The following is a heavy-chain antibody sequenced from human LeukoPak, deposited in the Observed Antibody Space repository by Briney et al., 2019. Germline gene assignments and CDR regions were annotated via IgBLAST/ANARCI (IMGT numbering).Heavy chain of an antibody. CDR3: ARVEDYDILTGFDY. V-gene: IGHV3-7*01. CDR1: GFTFSSYS. CDR2: IKQDGREK. Sequence: TGGSLRLSCAASGFTFSSYSMSWVRQAPGKGLEWVANIKQDGREKYYVDSVKGRFTISRDNAKNSLYLQMNSLRAEDTAVYYCARVEDYDILTGFDYWGQGTLVTVSS. J-gene: IGHJ4*02. D-gene: IGHD3-9*01.